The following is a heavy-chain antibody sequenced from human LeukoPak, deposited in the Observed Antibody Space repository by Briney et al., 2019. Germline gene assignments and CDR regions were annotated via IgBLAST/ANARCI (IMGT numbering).Heavy chain of an antibody. CDR3: ARGLDRGGARY. V-gene: IGHV4-30-2*05. D-gene: IGHD2-2*03. CDR1: GGSISSGGYY. J-gene: IGHJ4*02. CDR2: IYHTGST. Sequence: PSETLSLTCTVAGGSISSGGYYWTWIRQPPGKGLEWIGYIYHTGSTYYNPSLKSRVTISVDTSKNQFSLKLSSVTAADTAVYYCARGLDRGGARYWGQGTLVTVSS.